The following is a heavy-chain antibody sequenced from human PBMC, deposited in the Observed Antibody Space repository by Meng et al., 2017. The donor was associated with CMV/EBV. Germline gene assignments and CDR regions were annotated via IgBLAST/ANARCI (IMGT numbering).Heavy chain of an antibody. CDR1: GFTFSSYS. CDR2: ISSSSSYI. V-gene: IGHV3-21*04. J-gene: IGHJ4*02. D-gene: IGHD3-22*01. Sequence: GGSLRLSCAASGFTFSSYSMNWVRQAPGKGLEWVSSISSSSSYIYYADSVKGRFTISRDNSKNTLYLQMNSVRAEDTAVYYCATTASSGYYYYFNYWGQGTLVTVSS. CDR3: ATTASSGYYYYFNY.